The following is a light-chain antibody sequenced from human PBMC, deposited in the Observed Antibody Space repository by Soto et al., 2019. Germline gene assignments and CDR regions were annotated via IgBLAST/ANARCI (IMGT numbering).Light chain of an antibody. V-gene: IGLV1-40*01. J-gene: IGLJ2*01. CDR2: GNS. Sequence: QSVLTQPPSVSGAPGQRVTISCTGSSSNIGAGYDVHWYQQLPGTAPKLLIYGNSNRPSGVPDRFSGSKSGTSASLAITGLQAEDEADYYCQPYDSSLSGWAFGGGTKLTVL. CDR1: SSNIGAGYD. CDR3: QPYDSSLSGWA.